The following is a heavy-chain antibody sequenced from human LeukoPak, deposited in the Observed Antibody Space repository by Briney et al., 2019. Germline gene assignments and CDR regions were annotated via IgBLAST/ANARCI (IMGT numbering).Heavy chain of an antibody. Sequence: SVKVSCKASGGTFSSYAISWVRQAPGQGLEWMGRIIPILGIANYAQKFQGRVTITEDKSTSTAYMELSSLRSEDTAVYYCAGSYSSGWYNFAPFDYWGQGTLVTVSS. CDR1: GGTFSSYA. D-gene: IGHD6-19*01. CDR3: AGSYSSGWYNFAPFDY. CDR2: IIPILGIA. V-gene: IGHV1-69*04. J-gene: IGHJ4*02.